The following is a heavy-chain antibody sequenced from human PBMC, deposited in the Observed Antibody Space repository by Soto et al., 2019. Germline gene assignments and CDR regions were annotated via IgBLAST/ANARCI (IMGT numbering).Heavy chain of an antibody. D-gene: IGHD4-17*01. CDR1: GFTFRSNA. CDR3: AKDRLRDYGNFFYGMDV. Sequence: QVQLVESGGGVVQPGRSLRLSCAASGFTFRSNAMYWVRQAPGKGLEWVAVLSYDGSEEYYADSVKGRFTISRDNSKNTLYLQRNELRAEDTAVYYCAKDRLRDYGNFFYGMDVWGQGTTVTVSS. J-gene: IGHJ6*02. V-gene: IGHV3-30*18. CDR2: LSYDGSEE.